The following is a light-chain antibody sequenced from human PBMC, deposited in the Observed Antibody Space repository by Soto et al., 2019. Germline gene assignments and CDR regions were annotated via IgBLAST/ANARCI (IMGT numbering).Light chain of an antibody. J-gene: IGLJ1*01. CDR1: SVDVGAYDF. V-gene: IGLV2-11*01. Sequence: QSALTQPHSVSGSPGQSVTISCTGTSVDVGAYDFVSWYQQHPGKAPKLLIYVVSGRPSGVPHRFSGSKSGNAASLTISGLQAEDEADYYCCLYIGATTYVFGTGTKLTVL. CDR3: CLYIGATTYV. CDR2: VVS.